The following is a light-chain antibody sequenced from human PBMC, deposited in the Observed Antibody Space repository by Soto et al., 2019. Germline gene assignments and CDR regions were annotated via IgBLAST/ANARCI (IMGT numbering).Light chain of an antibody. Sequence: QLVLTQSPPASASLGASAKLTATLSMNHTGYAIACHQQQPEKGPRYLMKVDNRGSHTKGDGIPDRFSGSSSGAERYLTISSLQSEDEADYYCQTWGTGSWVFGGGTKLTVL. CDR1: MNHTGYA. V-gene: IGLV4-69*01. CDR3: QTWGTGSWV. J-gene: IGLJ3*02. CDR2: VDNRGSH.